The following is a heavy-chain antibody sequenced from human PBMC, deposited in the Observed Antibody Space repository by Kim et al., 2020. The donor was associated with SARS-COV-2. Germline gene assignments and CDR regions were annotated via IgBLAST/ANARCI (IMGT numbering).Heavy chain of an antibody. CDR2: INYSGST. Sequence: SETLSLTCTVSGGSISSSSYYWGWIRQPPGKGLEWIGSINYSGSTYYNPSLKSRVTISVDTSKNQFSLKLSSVTAADTAVYYCARHTSSGWCLRIGFWF. V-gene: IGHV4-39*01. J-gene: IGHJ5*01. CDR1: GGSISSSSYY. D-gene: IGHD6-19*01. CDR3: ARHTSSGWCLRIGFWF.